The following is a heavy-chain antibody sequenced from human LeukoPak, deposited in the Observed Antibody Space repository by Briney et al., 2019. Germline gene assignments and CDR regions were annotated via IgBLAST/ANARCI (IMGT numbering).Heavy chain of an antibody. CDR1: GFTFSSYA. V-gene: IGHV3-23*01. J-gene: IGHJ4*02. CDR3: AKYSSSWYSFFDY. CDR2: ISVSGGTT. Sequence: GGSLRLSCAASGFTFSSYAMSWVRQAPGKGLEWVSAISVSGGTTYYADSAKGRFTISRDNSKNTLYLPMNSLRAEDTAVYYCAKYSSSWYSFFDYWGQGTLVTVSS. D-gene: IGHD6-13*01.